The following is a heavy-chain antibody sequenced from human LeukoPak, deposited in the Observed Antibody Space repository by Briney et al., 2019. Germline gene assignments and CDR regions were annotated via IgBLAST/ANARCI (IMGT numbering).Heavy chain of an antibody. J-gene: IGHJ4*02. CDR1: GVSISSSNSY. CDR3: ARQVVDTAMATPFDY. CDR2: IYYSGST. Sequence: SETLSLTCTVSGVSISSSNSYWGWTRQPPGKGLEWIGSIYYSGSTYYNPSLKSRVTISVDTSKNQFSLKLSSMTAADTAVYYCARQVVDTAMATPFDYWGQGTLVTVSS. V-gene: IGHV4-39*01. D-gene: IGHD5-18*01.